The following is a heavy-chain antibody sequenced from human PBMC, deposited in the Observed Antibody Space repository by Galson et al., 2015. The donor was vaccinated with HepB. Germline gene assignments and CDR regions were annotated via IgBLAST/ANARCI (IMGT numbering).Heavy chain of an antibody. CDR2: IWYDGNNK. CDR3: ARSVYQLPPPVRFGMDV. Sequence: SLRLSCAASRFTFSCYGMHWVRQAPGKGLEWVAFIWYDGNNKYYADSVKGRFTISRDNSKNTLYLQMNSLRVDDTAVYYCARSVYQLPPPVRFGMDVWGQGTTVTVSS. CDR1: RFTFSCYG. D-gene: IGHD2-2*01. J-gene: IGHJ6*02. V-gene: IGHV3-33*01.